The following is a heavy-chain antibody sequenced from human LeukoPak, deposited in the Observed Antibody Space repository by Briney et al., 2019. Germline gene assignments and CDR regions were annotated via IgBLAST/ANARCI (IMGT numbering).Heavy chain of an antibody. J-gene: IGHJ4*02. Sequence: KPSETLSLTCTVSGGSISSYYWSWIRQPPGEGLEWIGNIYDRGSTKYNPSLKSRVTISVDTSKNQFSLRLSSVTAADTAVYYCARGRTFDNWGQGTLVTVSS. CDR3: ARGRTFDN. CDR2: IYDRGST. CDR1: GGSISSYY. V-gene: IGHV4-59*01.